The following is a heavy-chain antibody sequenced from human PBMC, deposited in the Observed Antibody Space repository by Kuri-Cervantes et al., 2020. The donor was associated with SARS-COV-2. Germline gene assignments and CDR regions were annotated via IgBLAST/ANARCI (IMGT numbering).Heavy chain of an antibody. J-gene: IGHJ5*02. CDR2: INHSGST. V-gene: IGHV4-34*01. CDR3: ARHSSAQRGWFDP. Sequence: SQTLSLTCAVYGGSFSGYYWSWIRQPPGKGLEWIGEINHSGSTNYNPSLKSRVTISVDTSKNQFSLKLSSVTAADTAVYFCARHSSAQRGWFDPWGQGTLVTVSS. CDR1: GGSFSGYY. D-gene: IGHD6-19*01.